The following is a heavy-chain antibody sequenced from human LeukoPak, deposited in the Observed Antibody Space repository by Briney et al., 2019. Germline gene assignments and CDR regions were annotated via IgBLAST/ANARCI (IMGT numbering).Heavy chain of an antibody. V-gene: IGHV3-21*01. D-gene: IGHD1-1*01. Sequence: PGGSLRLSCAASGFTFSSYSMNWVRQAPGKGLEWVSSISSSSSYIYYADSVKGRFTISRDNAKNSLYLQMNSLRAEDTAVYYCARVVTGTTWYFDYWGQGTLVTVSS. J-gene: IGHJ4*02. CDR2: ISSSSSYI. CDR3: ARVVTGTTWYFDY. CDR1: GFTFSSYS.